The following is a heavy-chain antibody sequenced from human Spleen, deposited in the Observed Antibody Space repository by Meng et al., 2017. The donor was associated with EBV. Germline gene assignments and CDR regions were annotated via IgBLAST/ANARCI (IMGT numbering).Heavy chain of an antibody. CDR1: DVSVTRGEYY. D-gene: IGHD6-19*01. V-gene: IGHV4-61*08. J-gene: IGHJ4*02. CDR3: ARGHSSDWDYFFDS. CDR2: IHYGGAS. Sequence: QGQRQEPGPGWVKPSETLSLTCSVSDVSVTRGEYYWTWIRQSPGKGLEWIGYIHYGGASNYNPSLKSRVTISLDTSKNQFSLRVNAVTAADTAVYFCARGHSSDWDYFFDSWGLGTLVTVSS.